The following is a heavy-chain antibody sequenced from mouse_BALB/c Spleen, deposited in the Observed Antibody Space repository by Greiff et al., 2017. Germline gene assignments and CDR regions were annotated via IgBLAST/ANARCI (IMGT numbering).Heavy chain of an antibody. CDR1: GFAFTNYL. J-gene: IGHJ4*01. Sequence: QVQLMESGAELVRPGTSVKVSCTASGFAFTNYLIEWVQQRPGQGLEWIGVINPGSGGTNYNEKFKGKATLTADKSSSTAYMQLSSLTSDDSAVYFCARRWGVTTAGGYAMDYWGQGTSVTVSS. CDR2: INPGSGGT. CDR3: ARRWGVTTAGGYAMDY. V-gene: IGHV1-54*01. D-gene: IGHD1-2*01.